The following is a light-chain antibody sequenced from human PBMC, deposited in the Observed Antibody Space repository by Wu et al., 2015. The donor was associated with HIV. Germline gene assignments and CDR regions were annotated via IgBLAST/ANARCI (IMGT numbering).Light chain of an antibody. V-gene: IGKV3-20*01. CDR3: QQYGSSTWT. Sequence: EIVLTQSPGTLSLSPGERATLSCRASQSVSSSYLVWYQQKPGQAPRLLMYSASSRATGIPDRFSASGSGTEFTLTINRLEPEDFAVYYCQQYGSSTWTFGQGTKVEI. CDR1: QSVSSSY. CDR2: SAS. J-gene: IGKJ1*01.